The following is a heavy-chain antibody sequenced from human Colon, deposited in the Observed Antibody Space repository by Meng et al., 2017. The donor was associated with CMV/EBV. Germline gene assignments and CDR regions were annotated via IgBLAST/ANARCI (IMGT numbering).Heavy chain of an antibody. J-gene: IGHJ4*02. CDR2: ISGNNGNT. CDR1: GYTFSNFG. V-gene: IGHV1-18*01. Sequence: GYTFSNFGISWVRQAPGQGLEWMGWISGNNGNTNFARKFRGRIAMTTDTSTTTAHMELRSLGSDDTAIYYCARDGADCSATSCSIDFWGQGTLVTVSS. CDR3: ARDGADCSATSCSIDF. D-gene: IGHD2-15*01.